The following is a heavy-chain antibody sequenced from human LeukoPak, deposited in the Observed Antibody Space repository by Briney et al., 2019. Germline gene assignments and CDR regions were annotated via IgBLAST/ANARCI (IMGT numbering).Heavy chain of an antibody. CDR1: GYSFTSYW. V-gene: IGHV5-51*01. D-gene: IGHD3-9*01. Sequence: GESLKISSKGSGYSFTSYWIGWVRQMPGKGLEWMGIIYPGDSDTRYSPSFQGQVTISADKSISTAYLQWSSLKASDTAMYYCARAYDILTGYYPLAFDYWGQGTLVTVSS. CDR2: IYPGDSDT. J-gene: IGHJ4*02. CDR3: ARAYDILTGYYPLAFDY.